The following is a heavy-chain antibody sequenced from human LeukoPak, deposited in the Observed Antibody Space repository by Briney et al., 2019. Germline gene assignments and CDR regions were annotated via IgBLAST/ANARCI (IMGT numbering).Heavy chain of an antibody. D-gene: IGHD6-19*01. CDR1: GFTFSNYW. Sequence: GGSLRLSCAASGFTFSNYWMHWVRQAPGKGLEWVAVISYDGRQNYYADSVKGRFTISRDNSKNTLYLQMNSLRAEDTAVYYCAKSQWPSNAFDIWGQGTMVTVSS. CDR3: AKSQWPSNAFDI. J-gene: IGHJ3*02. CDR2: ISYDGRQN. V-gene: IGHV3-30*18.